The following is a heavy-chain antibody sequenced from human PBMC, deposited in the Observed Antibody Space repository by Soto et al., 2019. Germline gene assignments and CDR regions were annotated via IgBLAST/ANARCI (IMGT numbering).Heavy chain of an antibody. J-gene: IGHJ6*02. V-gene: IGHV3-33*08. CDR1: GFTFNTYG. D-gene: IGHD2-21*02. CDR3: ARIDCTGAYCYSWPFNYGVDV. CDR2: IWYDGSNK. Sequence: PGGSLRLSCTNSGFTFNTYGMHWVRQAQGKGLKKVAIIWYDGSNKYNADYVKGRFTISRHNSKNTLYLQKNSLRAEDTALYYCARIDCTGAYCYSWPFNYGVDVWGQGTTVTVSS.